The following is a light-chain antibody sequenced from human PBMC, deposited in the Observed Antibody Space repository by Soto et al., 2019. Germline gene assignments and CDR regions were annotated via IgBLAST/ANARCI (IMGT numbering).Light chain of an antibody. CDR1: SSDVGGYNY. V-gene: IGLV2-14*01. CDR3: SSYTTSSPVV. CDR2: DVH. J-gene: IGLJ2*01. Sequence: QSALTQPASVSGSPGQSITISCTGTSSDVGGYNYVSWFQQHPAKAPNLMIYDVHKRHSGVASRFSGSKSGNTASLTISGLQAEDQADYYCSSYTTSSPVVLGGGTKVPVL.